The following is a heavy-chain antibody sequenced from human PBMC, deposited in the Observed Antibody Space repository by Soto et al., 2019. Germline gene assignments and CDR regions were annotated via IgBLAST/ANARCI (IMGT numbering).Heavy chain of an antibody. CDR2: SYYRSKWHN. D-gene: IGHD1-26*01. Sequence: SQTLSLTCAISGDSVSSNSAAWNWIRQSPSRGLEGLGRSYYRSKWHNHYAVSVKSRITINPDTSKNQFSLPLNFVTPDETAVYYCARDSVPYTGKGDFDPWCQGTMVTVSS. J-gene: IGHJ5*02. V-gene: IGHV6-1*01. CDR1: GDSVSSNSAA. CDR3: ARDSVPYTGKGDFDP.